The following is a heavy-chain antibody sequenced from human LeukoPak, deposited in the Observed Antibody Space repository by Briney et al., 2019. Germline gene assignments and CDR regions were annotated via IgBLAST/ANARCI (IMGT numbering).Heavy chain of an antibody. D-gene: IGHD2-21*02. J-gene: IGHJ4*02. V-gene: IGHV3-21*01. Sequence: PGGSLRLSCAASGFTFDDYAMHWVRQAPGKGLEWVSCISSSSSYIYYADSVKGRFTISRDNAKNSLYLQMNSLRAEDTAVYYCARGRSVVTALSTGDYWGQGTLVTVSS. CDR1: GFTFDDYA. CDR2: ISSSSSYI. CDR3: ARGRSVVTALSTGDY.